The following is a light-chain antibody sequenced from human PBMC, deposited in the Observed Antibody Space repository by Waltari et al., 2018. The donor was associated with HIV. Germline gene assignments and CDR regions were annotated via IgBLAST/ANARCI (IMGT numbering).Light chain of an antibody. CDR2: DAS. V-gene: IGKV3-11*01. J-gene: IGKJ4*01. CDR3: QQRRNWPRLT. Sequence: EIVLTQSPATLSLSPGERATLSCRASKSVGSYLAWYQQKPGQAPRLLIYDASDRATGIPARFSGSGSGTDFTLTISSLEPEDFAVYYCQQRRNWPRLTFGGGTKVEIK. CDR1: KSVGSY.